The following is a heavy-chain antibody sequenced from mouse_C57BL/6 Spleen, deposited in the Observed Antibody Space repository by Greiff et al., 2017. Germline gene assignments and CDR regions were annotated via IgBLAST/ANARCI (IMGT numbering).Heavy chain of an antibody. CDR1: GYTFTSYW. CDR2: INPNSGST. CDR3: ARQVNGNYVYYYAMDY. Sequence: QVQLQQPGAELVKPGASVKLSCKASGYTFTSYWMHWVKQRPGQGLEWIGMINPNSGSTNYNEKFKSKATLTVDKSSSTAYMQLSSLTSVASAVYYCARQVNGNYVYYYAMDYWGQGTSVTVSS. V-gene: IGHV1-64*01. J-gene: IGHJ4*01. D-gene: IGHD2-1*01.